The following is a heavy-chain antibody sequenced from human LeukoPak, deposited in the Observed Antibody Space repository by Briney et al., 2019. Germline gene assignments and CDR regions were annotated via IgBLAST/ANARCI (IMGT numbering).Heavy chain of an antibody. CDR3: AKKYYYGSGSYIFHFDH. J-gene: IGHJ4*02. Sequence: GGSLRLSCVASGITMGSYAMAWVRQAPGKGLEWVSSLSGSGATFHYADSVRGRFTISRDNSNHTLFLQMDSLTDEDTAIYYCAKKYYYGSGSYIFHFDHWGQGTPVTVSS. V-gene: IGHV3-23*01. D-gene: IGHD3-10*01. CDR1: GITMGSYA. CDR2: LSGSGATF.